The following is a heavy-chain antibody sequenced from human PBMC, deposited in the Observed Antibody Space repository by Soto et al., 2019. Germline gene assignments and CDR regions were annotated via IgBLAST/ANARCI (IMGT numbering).Heavy chain of an antibody. D-gene: IGHD6-13*01. CDR3: ASCIAAAGPRYYYYYGMDV. Sequence: QVQLVQSGAEVKKPGASVKVSCKASGYTFTSYYMHWVRQAPGQGLEWMGIINPSGGSTSYAQKSQGRVTMTRDTSTSTVYMELSSLRSEDTAVYYCASCIAAAGPRYYYYYGMDVWGQGTTVTVSS. J-gene: IGHJ6*02. V-gene: IGHV1-46*01. CDR1: GYTFTSYY. CDR2: INPSGGST.